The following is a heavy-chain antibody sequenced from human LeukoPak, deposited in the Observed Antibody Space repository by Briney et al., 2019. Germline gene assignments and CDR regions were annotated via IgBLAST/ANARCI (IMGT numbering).Heavy chain of an antibody. J-gene: IGHJ4*02. CDR3: AKQLGYCSDGSCYFPY. D-gene: IGHD2-15*01. CDR1: GFTFDEHG. Sequence: GGSLRLSCAVSGFTFDEHGMSWVRQAPGKGLEWVSAISNNGGYTYYADSVQGRFTISRDNSKSTLCLQMNSLRAEDTAVYYCAKQLGYCSDGSCYFPYWGQGTLVTVSS. CDR2: ISNNGGYT. V-gene: IGHV3-23*01.